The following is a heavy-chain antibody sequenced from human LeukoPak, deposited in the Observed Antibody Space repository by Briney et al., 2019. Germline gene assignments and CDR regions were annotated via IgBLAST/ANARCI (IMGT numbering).Heavy chain of an antibody. CDR2: ISGSGGST. J-gene: IGHJ4*02. CDR1: GFTFSSYA. V-gene: IGHV3-23*01. Sequence: GGSLRLSCAASGFTFSSYAMSWVRQAPGKGLEWVSAISGSGGSTYYADSVKGRFTISRDNSKNTLYLQMNSLRSEDTAVYYCAKKRDAAGGFDYWGQGTLVTVSS. D-gene: IGHD6-13*01. CDR3: AKKRDAAGGFDY.